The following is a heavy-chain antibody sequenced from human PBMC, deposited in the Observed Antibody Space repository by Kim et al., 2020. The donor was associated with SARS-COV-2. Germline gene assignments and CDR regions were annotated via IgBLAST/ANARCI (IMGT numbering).Heavy chain of an antibody. D-gene: IGHD3-22*01. CDR3: ARIKYDSSGFYTPGFDS. V-gene: IGHV3-11*01. J-gene: IGHJ4*01. CDR2: ISSTHETI. CDR1: GFTFSDYY. Sequence: GGSLRLSCAASGFTFSDYYMGWIRQAPGKGLEWVSHISSTHETIYYTASVKGRFTISRDNAKNSLHLQMSSLRAEDTAVYYCARIKYDSSGFYTPGFDSWGQGTRVTVSS.